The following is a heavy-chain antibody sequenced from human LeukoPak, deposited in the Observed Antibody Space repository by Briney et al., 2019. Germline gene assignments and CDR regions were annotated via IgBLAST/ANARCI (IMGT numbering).Heavy chain of an antibody. CDR2: INPNSGGT. CDR3: ARVDPHCSGGSCYETRFDP. V-gene: IGHV1-2*02. D-gene: IGHD2-15*01. CDR1: GKTFTGYY. J-gene: IGHJ5*02. Sequence: ASVKVSCKASGKTFTGYYMHWVRQAPGQRLEWMGWINPNSGGTNYAQKFQGRVTMTRDTSISTAYMELSRLRSDDTAVYYCARVDPHCSGGSCYETRFDPWGQGTLVTVSS.